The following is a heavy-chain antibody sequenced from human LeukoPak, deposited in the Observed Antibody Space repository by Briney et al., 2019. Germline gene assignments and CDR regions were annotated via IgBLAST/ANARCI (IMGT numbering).Heavy chain of an antibody. CDR1: GGSFSGYY. V-gene: IGHV4-59*01. D-gene: IGHD6-6*01. J-gene: IGHJ4*02. CDR3: ARGAYSSSPWKPSSLDY. Sequence: SETLSLTCAVYGGSFSGYYWSWIRQPPGKGLEWIGYIYYSGSTNYNPSLKSRVTISVDTSKNQFSLKLSSVTAADTAVYYCARGAYSSSPWKPSSLDYWGQGTLVTVSS. CDR2: IYYSGST.